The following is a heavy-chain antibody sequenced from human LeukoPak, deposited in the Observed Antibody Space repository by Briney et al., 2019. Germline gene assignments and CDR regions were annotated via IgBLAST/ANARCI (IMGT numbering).Heavy chain of an antibody. Sequence: GGSLRLSCAASGFTFSHYWMSWVRQAPGTGLEWVANIKQDGSEKYYADSVKGRFTISRDNANNFLYLQMNSLRAEDTALYYCARAYKDRSLAGKKEFFQHWGQGTLVTVSS. D-gene: IGHD6-19*01. CDR3: ARAYKDRSLAGKKEFFQH. J-gene: IGHJ1*01. CDR2: IKQDGSEK. CDR1: GFTFSHYW. V-gene: IGHV3-7*03.